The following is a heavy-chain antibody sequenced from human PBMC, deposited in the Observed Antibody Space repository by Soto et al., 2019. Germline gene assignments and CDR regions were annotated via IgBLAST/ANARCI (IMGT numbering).Heavy chain of an antibody. CDR2: IKSKTDGGTT. D-gene: IGHD6-13*01. Sequence: GGSLRLSCAASGFTFSNAWMSWVRQAPGKGLEWVGRIKSKTDGGTTDYAAPVKGRFTISRDDSKNTLYLQMNSLKTEDTAVYYCTTDIGQQLVPPFDYWGQGTLVTVSS. J-gene: IGHJ4*02. CDR3: TTDIGQQLVPPFDY. V-gene: IGHV3-15*01. CDR1: GFTFSNAW.